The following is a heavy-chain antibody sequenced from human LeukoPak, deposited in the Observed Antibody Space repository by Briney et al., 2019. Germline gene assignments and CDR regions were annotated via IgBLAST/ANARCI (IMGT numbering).Heavy chain of an antibody. CDR2: IYYSGTT. CDR3: ARVVVTAIRGDYYFDY. Sequence: SETLSLTCTVSGDSISGYYWSWIRQPPGKGLEWIGWIYYSGTTTYNPSLKSRVTISVDTSKNQFSLRLTSVSAADTAVYYCARVVVTAIRGDYYFDYWGQGTLVTVSS. J-gene: IGHJ4*02. D-gene: IGHD2-21*02. CDR1: GDSISGYY. V-gene: IGHV4-59*01.